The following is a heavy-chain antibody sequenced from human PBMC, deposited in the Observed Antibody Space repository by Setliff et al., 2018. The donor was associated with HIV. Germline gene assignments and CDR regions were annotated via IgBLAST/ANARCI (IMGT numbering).Heavy chain of an antibody. CDR2: ITPSDSYT. J-gene: IGHJ4*02. V-gene: IGHV1-46*01. CDR1: GYIFTSHK. CDR3: ARDNIIWSKDY. Sequence: GASVKVSCKASGYIFTSHKIHWVRQAPGQGLEWMGIITPSDSYTAYAQKFQGRVTMTRDTSTSTVYMELSSLRSDDTAVYYCARDNIIWSKDYWGQGTLVTVSS. D-gene: IGHD3-10*01.